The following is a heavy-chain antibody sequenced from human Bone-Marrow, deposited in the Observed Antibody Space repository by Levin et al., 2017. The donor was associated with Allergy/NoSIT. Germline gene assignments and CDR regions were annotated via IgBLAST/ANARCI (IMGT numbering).Heavy chain of an antibody. J-gene: IGHJ5*02. CDR2: IYYRGST. V-gene: IGHV4-59*01. CDR3: ARDDGSGYYDH. Sequence: SETLSLTCTVSGGSISAYYWSWIRQTPEKGLEWIGYIYYRGSTNYNPSLKSRVTISLDTSKNQFSLRLNSVTAADTAVYYCARDDGSGYYDHWGQGTLVTVSS. D-gene: IGHD3-22*01. CDR1: GGSISAYY.